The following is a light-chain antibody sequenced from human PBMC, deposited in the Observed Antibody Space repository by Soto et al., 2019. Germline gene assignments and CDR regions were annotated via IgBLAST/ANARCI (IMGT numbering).Light chain of an antibody. CDR3: QQYRSSPPWT. V-gene: IGKV3-20*01. Sequence: EIVLTQSPGTLSLSPGERATLSCRASQSISNTYLAWYQHKPGQAPRLLIYGTSTRATGIPDRFSASGSGTDFTLTIGRLEPEDFAVYYCQQYRSSPPWTFGQGTKVEIK. J-gene: IGKJ1*01. CDR1: QSISNTY. CDR2: GTS.